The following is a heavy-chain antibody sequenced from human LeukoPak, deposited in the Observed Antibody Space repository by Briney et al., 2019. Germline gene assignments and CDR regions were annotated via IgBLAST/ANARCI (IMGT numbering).Heavy chain of an antibody. Sequence: SETLSLTCTVSGGSISTDYWTWIRQPAGKGLEWIGLIYTSGSTDYNPSLKSRVTMSLDTSKNQFSLKLTSVTAADTAVYYCASDFGYWGQGALVTVSS. J-gene: IGHJ4*02. D-gene: IGHD3-10*01. V-gene: IGHV4-4*07. CDR3: ASDFGY. CDR1: GGSISTDY. CDR2: IYTSGST.